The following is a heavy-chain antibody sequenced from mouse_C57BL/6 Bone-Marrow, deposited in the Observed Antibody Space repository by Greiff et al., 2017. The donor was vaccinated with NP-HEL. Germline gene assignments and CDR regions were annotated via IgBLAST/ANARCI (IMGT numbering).Heavy chain of an antibody. V-gene: IGHV3-6*01. D-gene: IGHD2-4*01. CDR1: GYSITSGYY. J-gene: IGHJ1*03. Sequence: EVKLLESGPGLVKPSQSLSLTCSVTGYSITSGYYWNWIRQFPGNKLEWMGYISYDGSNNYNPSLKNRISITRDTSKNQFFLKLNSVTTEDTATYYCARSDDYDHWYFDVWGTGTTVTVSS. CDR2: ISYDGSN. CDR3: ARSDDYDHWYFDV.